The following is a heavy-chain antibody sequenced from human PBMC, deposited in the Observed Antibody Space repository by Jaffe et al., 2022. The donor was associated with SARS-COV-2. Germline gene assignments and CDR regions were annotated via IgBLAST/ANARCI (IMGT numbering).Heavy chain of an antibody. CDR3: VRGMLGATGPDH. Sequence: QVQLQESGPGLVKPSQTLSLTCTVSGDSLTSGAYRWSWIRQPAGERLEWIGRIYTSGATNDNPSLNSRATMSIDTSKNQFSLKLTSVTAADTAVYYCVRGMLGATGPDHWGQGTLVTVSS. V-gene: IGHV4-61*02. CDR2: IYTSGAT. J-gene: IGHJ4*02. CDR1: GDSLTSGAYR. D-gene: IGHD1-26*01.